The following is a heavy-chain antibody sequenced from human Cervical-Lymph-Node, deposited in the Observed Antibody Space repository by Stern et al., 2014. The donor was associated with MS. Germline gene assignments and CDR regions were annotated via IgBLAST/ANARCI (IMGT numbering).Heavy chain of an antibody. CDR1: GGSVSSGSYY. Sequence: VQLVESGPGLVKPSETLSLTFTFSGGSVSSGSYYWSWIRQPPGKGLEWIGYIDYSGSTNYNPSLKSRVTISVDTSKNQFSLKLSSVTAADTAVYYCARDRLDSSHPLDYWGQGTLVTVSS. J-gene: IGHJ4*02. D-gene: IGHD3-22*01. CDR3: ARDRLDSSHPLDY. CDR2: IDYSGST. V-gene: IGHV4-61*01.